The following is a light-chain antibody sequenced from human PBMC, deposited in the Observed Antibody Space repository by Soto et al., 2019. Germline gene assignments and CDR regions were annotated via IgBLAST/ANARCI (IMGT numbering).Light chain of an antibody. CDR1: RTIGRW. Sequence: DIQLTQSPSTLSASIGDRVTISCRASRTIGRWLAWYQQKPGTAPKLLIYAASTLQTGVPSRFSGRGSGTEFTLTISSLQPDDFSSYRCQHNNSYPWTFDPGTKVEIK. V-gene: IGKV1-5*03. CDR2: AAS. J-gene: IGKJ1*01. CDR3: QHNNSYPWT.